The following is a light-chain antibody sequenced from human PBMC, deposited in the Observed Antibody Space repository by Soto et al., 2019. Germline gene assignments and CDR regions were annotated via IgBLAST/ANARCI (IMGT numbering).Light chain of an antibody. CDR2: GAS. V-gene: IGKV3D-15*01. Sequence: PGERATLSCRASQSVSSSYLAWYQQKPGQAPRLLIYGASSRATGIPDRFSGSGSGTDFTLTISSLQSEDFAVYYCQQYNNWPRTFGQGTKVEIK. CDR3: QQYNNWPRT. CDR1: QSVSSSY. J-gene: IGKJ1*01.